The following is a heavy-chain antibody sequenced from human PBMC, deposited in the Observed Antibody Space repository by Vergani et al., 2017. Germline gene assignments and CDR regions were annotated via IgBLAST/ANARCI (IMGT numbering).Heavy chain of an antibody. D-gene: IGHD2-15*01. CDR3: AGRLGYCSGGSCRGEFDY. CDR1: GYSFTSYW. J-gene: IGHJ4*02. Sequence: EVQLVQSGAEVKKPGESLKISCKGSGYSFTSYWIGWVRQMPGKGLEWMGIIYPGDSDTRYSPSFQGQVTISADKSISTAYLQWSSLKASDTAMYYCAGRLGYCSGGSCRGEFDYWGQGTLVTVSS. V-gene: IGHV5-51*03. CDR2: IYPGDSDT.